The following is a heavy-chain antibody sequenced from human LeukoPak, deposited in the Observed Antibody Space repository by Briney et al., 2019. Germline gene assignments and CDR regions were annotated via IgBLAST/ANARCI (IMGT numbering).Heavy chain of an antibody. CDR3: ARDRGYYDSSGYYSPFDY. CDR2: IYYSGST. V-gene: IGHV4-59*01. J-gene: IGHJ4*02. CDR1: GGSISSYY. Sequence: SETLSLTCTVSGGSISSYYWSWIRQPPGKGLEWIGYIYYSGSTNYNPSLKSRVTISVDTSKNQFSLKLSSVTAADTAVYYCARDRGYYDSSGYYSPFDYWGQATLVTVSS. D-gene: IGHD3-22*01.